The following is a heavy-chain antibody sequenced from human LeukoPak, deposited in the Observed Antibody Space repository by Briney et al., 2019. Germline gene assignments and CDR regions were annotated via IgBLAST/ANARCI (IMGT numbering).Heavy chain of an antibody. CDR1: GGSISSSSYY. CDR2: IYYSGST. Sequence: SETLSLTCTVSGGSISSSSYYWGWIRQPPGKGLEWIGSIYYSGSTYYNPSLKSRVTISVDTSKNQFSLKLSSVTAADTAVYYCAREGLDYGYVWGSYRGAFDIWGQGTMVTVSS. D-gene: IGHD3-16*02. CDR3: AREGLDYGYVWGSYRGAFDI. V-gene: IGHV4-39*07. J-gene: IGHJ3*02.